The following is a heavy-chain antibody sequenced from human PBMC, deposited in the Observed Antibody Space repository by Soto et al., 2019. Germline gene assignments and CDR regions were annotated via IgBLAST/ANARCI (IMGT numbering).Heavy chain of an antibody. Sequence: QVQLVQSGAEVKKPGSSVKVSCKVSGGTFSSHSINWVRQAPGQGPEWMGGIIPIFGTENYAQKFQGRVTITADESTSKAYMELSSLTSEDTALYYCSTSVYCSTTSCYYYYGLDVWGQGTTVIVSS. J-gene: IGHJ6*02. V-gene: IGHV1-69*01. CDR2: IIPIFGTE. CDR3: STSVYCSTTSCYYYYGLDV. CDR1: GGTFSSHS. D-gene: IGHD2-2*01.